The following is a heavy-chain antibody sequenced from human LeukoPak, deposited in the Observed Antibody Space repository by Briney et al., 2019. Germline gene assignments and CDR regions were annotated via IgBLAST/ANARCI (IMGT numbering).Heavy chain of an antibody. CDR2: ISSSSSYT. CDR1: GFTFSDYY. D-gene: IGHD6-13*01. Sequence: GGSLRLSCAASGFTFSDYYMSWIRQAPGKGLEWVSYISSSSSYTNYADSVKGRFTISRDNAKNSLYLQMNSLRAEDTAVYYCARGPRYSSSWRLFDYWGQGTLVTVSS. J-gene: IGHJ4*02. CDR3: ARGPRYSSSWRLFDY. V-gene: IGHV3-11*05.